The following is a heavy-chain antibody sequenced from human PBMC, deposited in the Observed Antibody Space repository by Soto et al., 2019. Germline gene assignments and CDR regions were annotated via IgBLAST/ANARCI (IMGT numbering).Heavy chain of an antibody. J-gene: IGHJ4*02. D-gene: IGHD2-2*01. CDR2: IYHTGST. V-gene: IGHV4-31*03. Sequence: PSETLSLTCTVSSGSVISGGYFWKWIRQLPGKGLEWIGYIYHTGSTFYNPSLKSRVTISLDTSKSQFSLRLTSVTAADTAMYYCAGSSARPMFDCCGPGTLVTVSS. CDR1: SGSVISGGYF. CDR3: AGSSARPMFDC.